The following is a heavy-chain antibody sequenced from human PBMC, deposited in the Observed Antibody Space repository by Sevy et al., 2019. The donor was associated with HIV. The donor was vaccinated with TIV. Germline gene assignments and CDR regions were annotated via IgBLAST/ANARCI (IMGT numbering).Heavy chain of an antibody. CDR2: IYYSGST. CDR1: GGSISSYY. J-gene: IGHJ6*02. CDR3: ARAGHDYYGWGSHLFWYDYYGMDV. V-gene: IGHV4-59*01. Sequence: SETLSLTCTVSGGSISSYYWSWIRQPPGKGLEWIGYIYYSGSTNYNPSLKSQVTISVDTSKNQFSLKLSSVTTTDTAVYYCARAGHDYYGWGSHLFWYDYYGMDVWGQGTTVTVSS. D-gene: IGHD3-10*01.